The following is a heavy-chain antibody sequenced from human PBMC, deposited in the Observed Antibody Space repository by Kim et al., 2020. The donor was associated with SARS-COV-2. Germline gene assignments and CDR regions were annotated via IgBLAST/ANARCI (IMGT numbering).Heavy chain of an antibody. Sequence: GGSLRLSCAASGFTFSSYSMNWVRQAPGKGLEWVSYISSSSSTIYYADSVKGRFTISRDNAKNSLYLQMNSLRAEDTAVYYCARRFDRGLRDLDYWGQGTLVTVSS. D-gene: IGHD4-17*01. CDR2: ISSSSSTI. CDR3: ARRFDRGLRDLDY. V-gene: IGHV3-48*04. J-gene: IGHJ4*02. CDR1: GFTFSSYS.